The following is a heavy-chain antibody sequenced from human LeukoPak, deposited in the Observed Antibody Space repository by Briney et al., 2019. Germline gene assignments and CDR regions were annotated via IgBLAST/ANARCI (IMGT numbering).Heavy chain of an antibody. CDR3: ARLGMTVVTPRAFDI. D-gene: IGHD4-23*01. Sequence: SETLSLTCAVYGGSFSGYYWSWIRQPPGKGLEWIGEINHSGSTNYNPSLKSRVTISVDTSKNQFSLKLSSVTAADTAVYYCARLGMTVVTPRAFDIWGQGTMVTVSS. V-gene: IGHV4-34*01. CDR2: INHSGST. J-gene: IGHJ3*02. CDR1: GGSFSGYY.